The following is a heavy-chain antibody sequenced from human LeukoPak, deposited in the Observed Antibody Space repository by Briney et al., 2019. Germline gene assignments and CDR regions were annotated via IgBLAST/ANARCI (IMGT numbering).Heavy chain of an antibody. CDR2: IYSGGST. J-gene: IGHJ4*02. CDR1: GFTVSSNY. CDR3: ARESGSYGLDY. D-gene: IGHD1-26*01. Sequence: GGSLRLSCAASGFTVSSNYMSWVRQAPGKGLEWVSIIYSGGSTYYADSVKGRFTISRDNSKNTLYLQMNSLRAEDTAVYYCARESGSYGLDYWGQGTLVTVSS. V-gene: IGHV3-53*01.